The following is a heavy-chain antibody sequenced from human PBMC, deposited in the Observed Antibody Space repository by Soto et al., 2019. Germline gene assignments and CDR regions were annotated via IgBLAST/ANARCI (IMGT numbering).Heavy chain of an antibody. V-gene: IGHV4-4*07. D-gene: IGHD2-15*01. CDR1: VGSISSYY. CDR3: AREKPFDIVVVVAAPRNDAFDI. CDR2: IYTSGST. Sequence: ESLSLTCTVSVGSISSYYWSWIRQPAGKGPEWIGRIYTSGSTNYNPSLKSRVTMSVDTSKNQFSLKLSSVTAADTAVYYCAREKPFDIVVVVAAPRNDAFDIWGQGTMVTVSS. J-gene: IGHJ3*02.